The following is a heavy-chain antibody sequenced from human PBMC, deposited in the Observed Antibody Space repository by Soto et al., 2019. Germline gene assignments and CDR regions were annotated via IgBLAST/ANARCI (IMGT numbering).Heavy chain of an antibody. CDR1: GGSFSGYY. CDR2: IIHSGST. V-gene: IGHV4-34*12. Sequence: TSETLSLTCAVYGGSFSGYYWSWIRQPPGKGLEWIGDIIHSGSTNYTPSLRGRVMISADTSKNQFYLRLSSVTAADTAVYYCARAPETPTIFGVVRPYFFNHWGQGTLVTVSS. CDR3: ARAPETPTIFGVVRPYFFNH. D-gene: IGHD3-3*01. J-gene: IGHJ4*02.